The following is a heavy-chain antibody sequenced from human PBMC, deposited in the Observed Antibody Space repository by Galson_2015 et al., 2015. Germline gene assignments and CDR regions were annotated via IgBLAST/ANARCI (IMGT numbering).Heavy chain of an antibody. J-gene: IGHJ4*02. D-gene: IGHD1-26*01. V-gene: IGHV3-74*01. CDR3: ARGRSGSIFDY. CDR2: INSDGFSR. Sequence: SLRLSCAASGFTFSSYWMHWVRQAPGQGLVWVSRINSDGFSRGYADSVKGRFTISRDNAKNTLYLQMNSLRAEDTAVYYCARGRSGSIFDYWGQGTLVTVSS. CDR1: GFTFSSYW.